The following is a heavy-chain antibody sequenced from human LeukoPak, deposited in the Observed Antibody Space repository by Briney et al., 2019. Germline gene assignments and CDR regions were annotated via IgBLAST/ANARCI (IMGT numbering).Heavy chain of an antibody. CDR2: IYYSGGM. CDR1: GGSISSSSYY. V-gene: IGHV4-39*01. D-gene: IGHD6-19*01. Sequence: PSETLSLTCTVSGGSISSSSYYWGWLRQPPGRGLEWVGSIYYSGGMYYNPSLKSRVTISVDTSKNHFSLKMSSVTAADTAVYYCARQLYTSGWLSYFQHWGQGTLVTVSS. CDR3: ARQLYTSGWLSYFQH. J-gene: IGHJ1*01.